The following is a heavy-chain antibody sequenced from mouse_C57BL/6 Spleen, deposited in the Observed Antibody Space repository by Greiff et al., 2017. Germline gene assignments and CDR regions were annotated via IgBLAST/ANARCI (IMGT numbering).Heavy chain of an antibody. CDR2: IDPANGNT. CDR1: GFNIKNTY. V-gene: IGHV14-3*01. J-gene: IGHJ4*01. D-gene: IGHD2-5*01. Sequence: EVKLVESVAELVRPGASVKLSCTASGFNIKNTYMHWVKQRPEQGLEWIGRIDPANGNTKYAPKFQGKATITADTSSNTAYLQLSSLTSEDTAIYYCARGYSNDYYAMDYWGQGTSVTVSS. CDR3: ARGYSNDYYAMDY.